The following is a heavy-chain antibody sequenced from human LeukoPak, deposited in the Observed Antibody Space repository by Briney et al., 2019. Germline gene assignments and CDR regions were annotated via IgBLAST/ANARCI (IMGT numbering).Heavy chain of an antibody. CDR1: GGSISSGGYY. Sequence: SSETLSLICTVSGGSISSGGYYWSWIRQHPGKGLEWIGYIYYSGSPYYNPSLKSRVTISVDTSKNYFSLKLSSVTAADTALYYCASATPNWNYFDNWGQGTLVTVSS. J-gene: IGHJ4*02. D-gene: IGHD1-20*01. V-gene: IGHV4-31*03. CDR2: IYYSGSP. CDR3: ASATPNWNYFDN.